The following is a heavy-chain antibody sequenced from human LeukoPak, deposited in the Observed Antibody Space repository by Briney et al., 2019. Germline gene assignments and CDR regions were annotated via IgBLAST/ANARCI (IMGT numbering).Heavy chain of an antibody. CDR1: GFTFSNYP. CDR3: AKDLGWGSGDCPFDY. CDR2: VSSSGGAT. V-gene: IGHV3-23*01. D-gene: IGHD2-21*02. Sequence: GGSLRLSCAGAGFTFSNYPMSWVRQAPGKGLEWVSSVSSSGGATYYADSVKGRFTISRDKSKNTLYLQMSSLRAEDTAVYYCAKDLGWGSGDCPFDYWGQGTLVSVSS. J-gene: IGHJ4*02.